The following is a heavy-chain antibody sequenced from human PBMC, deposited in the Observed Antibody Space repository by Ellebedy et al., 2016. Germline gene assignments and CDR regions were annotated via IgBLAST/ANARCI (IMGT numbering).Heavy chain of an antibody. CDR3: ARGMNYDAFDI. CDR1: GFSVKNTY. D-gene: IGHD5-24*01. J-gene: IGHJ3*02. V-gene: IGHV3-53*01. CDR2: IYSGGST. Sequence: GESLKISCAASGFSVKNTYITWVRQAPGKGLECVSVIYSGGSTYEADSVKGRFTISRDDSKNTLYLQMDSLRADDTAVYYCARGMNYDAFDIWGQGTTVTVSS.